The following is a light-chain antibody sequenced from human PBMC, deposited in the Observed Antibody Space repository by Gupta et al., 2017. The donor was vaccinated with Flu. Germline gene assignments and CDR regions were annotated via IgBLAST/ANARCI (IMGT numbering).Light chain of an antibody. CDR2: LVS. CDR1: QSLVYSDGNTV. CDR3: RQGEHCPWA. V-gene: IGKV2-30*01. Sequence: DVVMTQSPLSLPVTLGQTASISCRSSQSLVYSDGNTVLHWFQQRPGQAPRRLIYLVSHRESGVPDRFSGSGSGTEFTLKISRGEAEDVGIYCYRQGEHCPWAFGQGTKVEI. J-gene: IGKJ1*01.